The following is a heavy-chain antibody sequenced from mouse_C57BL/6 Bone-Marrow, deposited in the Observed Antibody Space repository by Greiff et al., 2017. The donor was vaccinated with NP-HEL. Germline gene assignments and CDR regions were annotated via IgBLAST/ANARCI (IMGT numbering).Heavy chain of an antibody. J-gene: IGHJ1*03. CDR2: LSYSGST. Sequence: EVQLQESGPGLAKPSQTLSLTCSVTGYSITSDYWNWIRKFPGNKLEYMGYLSYSGSTYYNPSLKSRLSITRDTSKNQYYLQLNSVTTEDTATYYCARYIDYGSSYRYWYFDVWGTGTTVTVSS. V-gene: IGHV3-8*01. CDR1: GYSITSDY. D-gene: IGHD1-1*01. CDR3: ARYIDYGSSYRYWYFDV.